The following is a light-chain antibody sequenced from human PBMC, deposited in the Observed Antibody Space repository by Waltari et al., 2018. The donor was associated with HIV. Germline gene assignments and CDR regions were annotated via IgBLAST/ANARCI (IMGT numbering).Light chain of an antibody. J-gene: IGKJ3*01. CDR3: QQYGSSPFT. V-gene: IGKV3-20*01. Sequence: EIVLTQSPGTLSLSPGDRATLSCRASQSVSSAYLAWYQQKPGQAPRLLIYGASSRATGNPDRFSGSGSVTDFTLTISRLEPEDFAVYYCQQYGSSPFTFGPGTKLDIK. CDR1: QSVSSAY. CDR2: GAS.